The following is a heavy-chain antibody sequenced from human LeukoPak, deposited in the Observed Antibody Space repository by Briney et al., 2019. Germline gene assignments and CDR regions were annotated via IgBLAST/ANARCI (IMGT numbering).Heavy chain of an antibody. CDR2: ISSSSSYI. V-gene: IGHV3-21*01. CDR3: ARDWSGYCSSTSCYGDY. CDR1: GFTFSSYS. D-gene: IGHD2-2*01. Sequence: GGSLRLSCAASGFTFSSYSMNWVRQAPGKGLEWVSSISSSSSYIYYADSVKGRFTISRDNAKNSLYLQMNSLRAEDTAVYYCARDWSGYCSSTSCYGDYWGQGTLVTVSS. J-gene: IGHJ4*02.